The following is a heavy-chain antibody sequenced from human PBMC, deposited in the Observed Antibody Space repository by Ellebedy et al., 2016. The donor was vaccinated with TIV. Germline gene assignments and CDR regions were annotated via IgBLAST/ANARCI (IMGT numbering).Heavy chain of an antibody. CDR2: IIPILDIT. V-gene: IGHV1-69*04. CDR1: GGTFSSYA. D-gene: IGHD7-27*01. Sequence: AASVTVSCKASGGTFSSYAINWVRQAPGQGLEWMGRIIPILDITEYAQNFQGRVTITADKSTSTAYMELSSLRSEDRAVYYCARAPPPRGDRSTDAFDIWGQGTMVTVPS. J-gene: IGHJ3*02. CDR3: ARAPPPRGDRSTDAFDI.